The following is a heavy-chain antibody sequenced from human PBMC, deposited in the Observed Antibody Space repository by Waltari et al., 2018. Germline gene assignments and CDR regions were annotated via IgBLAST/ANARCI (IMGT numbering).Heavy chain of an antibody. D-gene: IGHD1-26*01. CDR3: AREGATDTAAYYFDY. J-gene: IGHJ4*02. CDR2: INHSGST. Sequence: QVQLQQWGAGLLKPSETLSLTCAVYGGSFSGSYWSWIRQPPGKGLAWIGEINHSGSTNYNPALKSRVTISVDTSTNQFSLKLSSVTAADTAVYYWAREGATDTAAYYFDYWGQGTLVTVSS. V-gene: IGHV4-34*01. CDR1: GGSFSGSY.